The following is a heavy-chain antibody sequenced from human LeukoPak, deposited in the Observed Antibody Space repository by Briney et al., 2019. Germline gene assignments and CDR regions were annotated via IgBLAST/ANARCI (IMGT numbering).Heavy chain of an antibody. V-gene: IGHV4-30-2*01. CDR3: ARVGYSYGQGLYFDY. Sequence: PSETLSLTCTVSGGSISSGGYYWSWIRQPPGKGLEWIGYIYHSGCTYYNPSLKSRVTISVDRSKNQFSLKLSSVTAADTAVYYCARVGYSYGQGLYFDYWGQGTLVTVSS. CDR1: GGSISSGGYY. D-gene: IGHD5-18*01. J-gene: IGHJ4*02. CDR2: IYHSGCT.